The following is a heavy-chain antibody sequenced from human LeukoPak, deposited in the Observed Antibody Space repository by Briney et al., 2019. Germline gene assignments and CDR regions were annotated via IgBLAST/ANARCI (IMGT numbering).Heavy chain of an antibody. V-gene: IGHV3-23*01. J-gene: IGHJ3*02. CDR1: GFTFSIYA. D-gene: IGHD3-22*01. Sequence: PGGSLRLSCAASGFTFSIYAMSWVRQAPGKGLEWDSAISGSGGSIYYADSVKGRFTISRDNSKNTLYLQMNSLRAEDTAVYYCAKEALTMTTMSDAFDIWGQGTMVTVSS. CDR2: ISGSGGSI. CDR3: AKEALTMTTMSDAFDI.